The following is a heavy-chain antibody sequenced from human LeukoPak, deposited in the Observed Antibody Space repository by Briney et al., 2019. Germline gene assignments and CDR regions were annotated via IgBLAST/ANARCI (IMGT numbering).Heavy chain of an antibody. Sequence: SETLSLTCTVSGGSVSSGSYYWSWIRQPPGKGLEWIGYIYYSGSTNYNPSLKSRVTISVDTSKNQFSLKLSSVTAVDTAVYYCARGAHSHGHVPYYYGMDVWGKGTTVTVSS. J-gene: IGHJ6*04. V-gene: IGHV4-61*01. CDR3: ARGAHSHGHVPYYYGMDV. CDR1: GGSVSSGSYY. D-gene: IGHD5-18*01. CDR2: IYYSGST.